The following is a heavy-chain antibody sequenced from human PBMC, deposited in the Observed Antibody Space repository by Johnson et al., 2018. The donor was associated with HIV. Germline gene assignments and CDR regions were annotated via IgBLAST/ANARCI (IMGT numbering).Heavy chain of an antibody. Sequence: VQLVESGGGLVQPGRSLRLSCAASGFTFDDYAMHWVRQAPGKGLEWVSGISWNSGSIGYADSVKGRFTISRDNAKNSLYLQMNSLRAEDTAVYYCATLKGPRLHIAARRPDAFDIWGQGTMVTVSS. CDR1: GFTFDDYA. CDR3: ATLKGPRLHIAARRPDAFDI. V-gene: IGHV3-9*01. CDR2: ISWNSGSI. D-gene: IGHD6-6*01. J-gene: IGHJ3*02.